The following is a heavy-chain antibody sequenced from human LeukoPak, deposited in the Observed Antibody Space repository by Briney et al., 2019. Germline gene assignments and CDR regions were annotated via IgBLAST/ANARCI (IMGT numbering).Heavy chain of an antibody. Sequence: SQTLSLTCAVSGGSISSGGYSWSWIRQPPGKGLEWIGYIYHSGSTYYNPSLKSRVTISVDRSKNQFSLKLSSVTAADTAVYYCAIEFGRFSPGSYWGQGTLVTVSS. D-gene: IGHD3-16*01. J-gene: IGHJ4*02. V-gene: IGHV4-30-2*01. CDR2: IYHSGST. CDR1: GGSISSGGYS. CDR3: AIEFGRFSPGSY.